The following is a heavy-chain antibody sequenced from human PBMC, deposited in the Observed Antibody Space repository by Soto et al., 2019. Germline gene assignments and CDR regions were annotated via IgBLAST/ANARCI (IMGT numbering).Heavy chain of an antibody. D-gene: IGHD4-17*01. CDR2: ISSSGDIP. CDR1: GFTFTTYA. J-gene: IGHJ4*02. Sequence: EVQLLESGVGLVQPGGSRRLACAASGFTFTTYAMSWVREAPGNGLEWGAGISSSGDIPYYADSVKGRFTISRDQSKKNVYLKMNSLRAGDTAVYYCAKVNSIVGDGDHDYWGQGTLVSVSS. CDR3: AKVNSIVGDGDHDY. V-gene: IGHV3-23*01.